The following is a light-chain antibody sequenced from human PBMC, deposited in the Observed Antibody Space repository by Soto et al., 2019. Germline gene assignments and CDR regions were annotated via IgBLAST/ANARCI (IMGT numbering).Light chain of an antibody. J-gene: IGKJ1*01. CDR3: EQYYSYWAT. CDR2: AAS. Sequence: AIRMTQSPSSFSASTGHRVTIICRASQGISGYLAWYQQKTGKTPKLLIYAASTLQSGVPSRFSGSGSGTDFNLAVNYLQSEEFATYHCEQYYSYWATFAQVT. V-gene: IGKV1-8*01. CDR1: QGISGY.